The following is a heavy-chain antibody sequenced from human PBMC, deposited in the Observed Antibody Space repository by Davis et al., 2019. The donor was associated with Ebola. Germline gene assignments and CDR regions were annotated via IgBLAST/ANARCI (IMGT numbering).Heavy chain of an antibody. D-gene: IGHD1-26*01. Sequence: GGSLRLSCAASGFVFRNYVMSWVRQAPGKGLEWVSTLGTSADTYYADSVKGRFTISRDNSKKTLDLQMNGLRVEDTAIYYCAKDTSNIWFDIWGQGTNVTVSS. CDR3: AKDTSNIWFDI. CDR2: LGTSADT. V-gene: IGHV3-23*01. J-gene: IGHJ3*02. CDR1: GFVFRNYV.